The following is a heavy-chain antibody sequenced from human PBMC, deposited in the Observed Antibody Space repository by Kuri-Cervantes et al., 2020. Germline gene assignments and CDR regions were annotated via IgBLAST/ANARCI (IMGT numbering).Heavy chain of an antibody. CDR2: VSGYNGNT. V-gene: IGHV1-18*01. D-gene: IGHD1-26*01. CDR3: ARDPSTFDY. J-gene: IGHJ4*02. CDR1: GYTFTSYG. Sequence: ASVQVSCKASGYTFTSYGISWVRQAPGQGLEWMGWVSGYNGNTNYAQKLQGRVTMPTDTSTRTAYMELRSLRSDDTAVYYCARDPSTFDYWGQGTLVTVSS.